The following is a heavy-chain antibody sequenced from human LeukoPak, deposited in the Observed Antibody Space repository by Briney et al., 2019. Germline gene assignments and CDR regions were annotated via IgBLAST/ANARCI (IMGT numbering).Heavy chain of an antibody. D-gene: IGHD1-26*01. CDR3: ARDSEWELYLRLDY. CDR1: GYTFTSYG. CDR2: ISAYNGNT. J-gene: IGHJ4*02. V-gene: IGHV1-18*01. Sequence: GASVKVSCKASGYTFTSYGISWVRQAPGQGLEWMGWISAYNGNTNYAQKLPGGVTMTTDTSTSTAYVELRSLRSDDTAVYYCARDSEWELYLRLDYWGQGTLVTVSS.